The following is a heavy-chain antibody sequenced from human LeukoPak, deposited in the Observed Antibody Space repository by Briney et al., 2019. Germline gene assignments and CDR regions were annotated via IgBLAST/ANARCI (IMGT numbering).Heavy chain of an antibody. Sequence: SETLSLTCAVSGGSISSSNWWTWVRQPPGKRLEWIGEIYHSGSTNYNPSLKSRVTISIDTSKNQFSLKLSSVTAADTAVYYCARGGWPLYYYGSGSYYFRYWGQGTLVTVSS. V-gene: IGHV4-4*02. J-gene: IGHJ4*02. D-gene: IGHD3-10*01. CDR2: IYHSGST. CDR1: GGSISSSNW. CDR3: ARGGWPLYYYGSGSYYFRY.